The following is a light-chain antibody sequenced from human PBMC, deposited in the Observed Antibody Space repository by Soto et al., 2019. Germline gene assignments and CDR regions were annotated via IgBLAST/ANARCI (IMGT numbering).Light chain of an antibody. CDR3: QHFDGSPPST. V-gene: IGKV3-20*01. Sequence: EIVLTQSPGTLSLSPGARATLSFRASQSIASSYLAWYQQKPGQAPRLLIFGVSTSATGIQDRCSGSVSGTDFPLTIIGIEPEDTAVYYCQHFDGSPPSTLGQGTRMEIK. J-gene: IGKJ1*01. CDR2: GVS. CDR1: QSIASSY.